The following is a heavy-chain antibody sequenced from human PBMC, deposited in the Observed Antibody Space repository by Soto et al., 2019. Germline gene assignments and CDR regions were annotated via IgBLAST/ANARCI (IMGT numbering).Heavy chain of an antibody. Sequence: QVQMVQSGAEVKKPGASVKVSCKASGYTFINYDIHWVRQATGQGLEWMGWMNPDSGNTGQSKQFQGRVTMTRDTSISTAYMELSSLRSEDTAVYYCASGRFRRTWFDPWGQGTLVTVSS. CDR3: ASGRFRRTWFDP. V-gene: IGHV1-8*01. CDR2: MNPDSGNT. J-gene: IGHJ5*02. CDR1: GYTFINYD. D-gene: IGHD3-16*01.